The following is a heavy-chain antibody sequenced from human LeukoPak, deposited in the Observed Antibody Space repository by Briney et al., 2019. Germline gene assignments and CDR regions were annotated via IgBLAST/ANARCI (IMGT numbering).Heavy chain of an antibody. CDR2: IYYSGST. V-gene: IGHV4-59*01. J-gene: IGHJ4*02. Sequence: PSETLSLTCTVSGGSISSYYWSWIRQPPGKGPEWIGYIYYSGSTNYNPSLKSRVTISVDTSKNQFSLKLSSVTAADTAVYYCARVIVGATILFDYWGQGTLVTVSS. D-gene: IGHD1-26*01. CDR1: GGSISSYY. CDR3: ARVIVGATILFDY.